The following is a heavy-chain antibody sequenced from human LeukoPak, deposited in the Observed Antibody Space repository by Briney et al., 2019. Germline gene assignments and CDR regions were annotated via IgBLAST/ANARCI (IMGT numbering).Heavy chain of an antibody. CDR1: KYTFTTYY. J-gene: IGHJ4*02. CDR2: INPSGGSI. V-gene: IGHV1-46*01. D-gene: IGHD1-26*01. CDR3: VRNSGSGFDY. Sequence: ASVTVSCKASKYTFTTYYMHWVRQASGQGLEWMGIINPSGGSITYAQKFQGRVTMARDTSTSTVYMELSSLRSEDTAMYYCVRNSGSGFDYWGQGTLVTVSS.